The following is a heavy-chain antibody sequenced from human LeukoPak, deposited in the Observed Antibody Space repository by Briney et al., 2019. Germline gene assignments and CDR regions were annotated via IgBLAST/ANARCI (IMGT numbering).Heavy chain of an antibody. D-gene: IGHD6-13*01. V-gene: IGHV1-2*02. CDR3: ARGAAAGSNWFDP. CDR1: GYTFTGYY. Sequence: ASVKDSCKASGYTFTGYYMHWVRQAPGQGLEWMGWINPNSGGTNYAQKFQGRVTMTRDTSISTAYMELSRLRSDDTAVYYCARGAAAGSNWFDPWGQGTLVTVSS. J-gene: IGHJ5*02. CDR2: INPNSGGT.